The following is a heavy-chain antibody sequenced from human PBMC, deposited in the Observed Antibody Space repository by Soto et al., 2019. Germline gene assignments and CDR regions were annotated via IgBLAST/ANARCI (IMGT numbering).Heavy chain of an antibody. D-gene: IGHD3-10*01. Sequence: QVQLQESGPGLVKPSETLSLTCTVSGGSVSSGSYYWSWIRQPPGKGLEWIGYIYYSGNTNYNPSRKSRVSISVDTSKNQCSLKLSSVTAADTAVYYCARDRASGLSSAFDIWGQGTMVTVSS. CDR3: ARDRASGLSSAFDI. CDR1: GGSVSSGSYY. CDR2: IYYSGNT. J-gene: IGHJ3*02. V-gene: IGHV4-61*01.